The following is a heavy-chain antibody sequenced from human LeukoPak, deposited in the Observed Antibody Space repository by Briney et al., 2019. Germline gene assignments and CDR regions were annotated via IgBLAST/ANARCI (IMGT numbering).Heavy chain of an antibody. D-gene: IGHD3-3*01. Sequence: SETLSLTCTVSGGSITSGDYYWSWIRQHPGKGLEWIGSIYHSGSTYYNPSLKSRLTISVDTSKNQFSLKLSSVTAADTAIYYCAKHYYDFSTGDPWGQGTLVTVSS. J-gene: IGHJ5*02. V-gene: IGHV4-39*01. CDR1: GGSITSGDYY. CDR3: AKHYYDFSTGDP. CDR2: IYHSGST.